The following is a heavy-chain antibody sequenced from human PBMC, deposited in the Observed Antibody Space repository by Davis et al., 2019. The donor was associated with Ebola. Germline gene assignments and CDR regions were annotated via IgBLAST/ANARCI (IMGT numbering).Heavy chain of an antibody. V-gene: IGHV3-23*01. J-gene: IGHJ3*02. CDR3: AKLRVAATLNAFDI. Sequence: GGSLRLSCAASGFTFSNYDMSWVRQAPGKGPEWVSGISGSGGSTYYADSVKGRFTISRDNSKNTLYLQMNSLRAEDTAVYYCAKLRVAATLNAFDIWGQGTMVTVSS. CDR2: ISGSGGST. D-gene: IGHD2-15*01. CDR1: GFTFSNYD.